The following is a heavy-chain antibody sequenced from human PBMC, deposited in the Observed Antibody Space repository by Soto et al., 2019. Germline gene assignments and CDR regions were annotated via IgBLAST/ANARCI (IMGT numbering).Heavy chain of an antibody. Sequence: ASVKVSCKASGYTFTSYGISWVRQAPGQGLEWMGWISAYNGNTNYAQKLQGRVTMTTDTSTSTAYMELRSLRSDDTAVYYCARALGGDCGYSGYDCYYYYYMDVWGKGTTVTVSS. CDR3: ARALGGDCGYSGYDCYYYYYMDV. CDR2: ISAYNGNT. V-gene: IGHV1-18*01. D-gene: IGHD5-12*01. CDR1: GYTFTSYG. J-gene: IGHJ6*03.